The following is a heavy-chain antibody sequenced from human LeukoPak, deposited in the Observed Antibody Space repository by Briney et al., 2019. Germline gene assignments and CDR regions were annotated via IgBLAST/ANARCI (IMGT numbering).Heavy chain of an antibody. Sequence: PGRSLRLSCAASGFTFSSYAMHWVRQAAGKGLEWVAVLSYDGNNKYYADSVKGRFTISRDNAKNTLYLQMNSLRAEDTALYYCATLPTWGQGTLVTVSS. CDR2: LSYDGNNK. CDR1: GFTFSSYA. D-gene: IGHD4-17*01. CDR3: ATLPT. V-gene: IGHV3-30-3*01. J-gene: IGHJ4*02.